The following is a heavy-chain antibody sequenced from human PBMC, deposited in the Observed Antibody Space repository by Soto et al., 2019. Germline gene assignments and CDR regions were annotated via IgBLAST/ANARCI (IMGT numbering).Heavy chain of an antibody. D-gene: IGHD1-26*01. CDR3: TTHEEGAPWAGGFDS. V-gene: IGHV3-23*01. CDR1: GFRFITRA. CDR2: IRPGGDST. J-gene: IGHJ5*01. Sequence: PWGSLRLSCAASGFRFITRAIIFFRHSPLKGLEWVASIRPGGDSTYYADSVKGRFAVSRDNSNVTLYLQMDSLRVEDAAIYYCTTHEEGAPWAGGFDSWGQGTLVTVSS.